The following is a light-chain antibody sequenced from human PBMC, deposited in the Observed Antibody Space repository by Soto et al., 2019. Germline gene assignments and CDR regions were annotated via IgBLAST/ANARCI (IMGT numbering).Light chain of an antibody. Sequence: DIQMTQSPSTLSASVGDRVSITCRASQSISSWLAWFQQKPGTAPKLLIYDASSLESGVPSRFSGSGSGTDFTLTISSLQPDDFATYYCHQYKSYSWTFGQGTKVEIK. CDR2: DAS. V-gene: IGKV1-5*01. J-gene: IGKJ1*01. CDR1: QSISSW. CDR3: HQYKSYSWT.